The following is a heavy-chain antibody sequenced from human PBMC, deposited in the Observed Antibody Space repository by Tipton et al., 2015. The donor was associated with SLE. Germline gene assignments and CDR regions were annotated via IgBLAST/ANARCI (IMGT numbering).Heavy chain of an antibody. V-gene: IGHV1-69*05. J-gene: IGHJ3*02. Sequence: QSGPEVKKPGSSVKVSCKASGGTFSSYAISWVRQAPGQGLEWMGGIIPIFGTANYAQKFQGRVTITTDESTSTAYMELSSLRSEDTAVYYCARERDGPRTNAFDIWGQGTMVTVSS. CDR1: GGTFSSYA. CDR3: ARERDGPRTNAFDI. CDR2: IIPIFGTA. D-gene: IGHD1-14*01.